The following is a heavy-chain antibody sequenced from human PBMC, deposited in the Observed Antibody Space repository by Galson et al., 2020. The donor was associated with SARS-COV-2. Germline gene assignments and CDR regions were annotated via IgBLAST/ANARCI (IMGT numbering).Heavy chain of an antibody. CDR2: ITTSGDRA. V-gene: IGHV3-64*01. D-gene: IGHD4-4*01. CDR1: GFSFSNYA. CDR3: AREYNNYDFDY. Sequence: GESLKITCAASGFSFSNYAMHWVRQAPGKGLEFVSGITTSGDRAYYANSVKGRFTMSRDNSKNTLYLQMGSVRAEDMGVYFCAREYNNYDFDYWGQGTLVTVSS. J-gene: IGHJ4*02.